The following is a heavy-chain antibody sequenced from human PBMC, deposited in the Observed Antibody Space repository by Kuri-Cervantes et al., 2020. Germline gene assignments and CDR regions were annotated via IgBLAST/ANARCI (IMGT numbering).Heavy chain of an antibody. Sequence: GGSLRLSCAASGFTFSSYAMSWVRQAPGKGLEWVSAISGSGGSTYYADSVKGRFTISRDNSKNTLYLQMNSLRAEDTAVYYCARGYYYDSSGYAYYYYGMDVWGQGTTVTVSS. V-gene: IGHV3-23*01. D-gene: IGHD3-22*01. CDR3: ARGYYYDSSGYAYYYYGMDV. J-gene: IGHJ6*02. CDR1: GFTFSSYA. CDR2: ISGSGGST.